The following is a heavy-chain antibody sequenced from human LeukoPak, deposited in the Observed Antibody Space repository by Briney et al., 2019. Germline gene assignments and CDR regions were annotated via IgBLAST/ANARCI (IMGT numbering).Heavy chain of an antibody. D-gene: IGHD3-22*01. J-gene: IGHJ5*02. CDR2: INPNSGGT. Sequence: ASVKVSCKASGYTFTGYYMHWVRQAPGQGLEWMGWINPNSGGTNYAQKFQGRVTMTRDTSISTAYVELSRLRSDDTAVYYCARDLLSGIVNWFGPWGQGTLVTVSS. V-gene: IGHV1-2*02. CDR1: GYTFTGYY. CDR3: ARDLLSGIVNWFGP.